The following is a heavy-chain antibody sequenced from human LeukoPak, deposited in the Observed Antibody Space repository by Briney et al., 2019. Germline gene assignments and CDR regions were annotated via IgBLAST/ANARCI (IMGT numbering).Heavy chain of an antibody. V-gene: IGHV3-9*01. CDR1: GFTFDDYA. J-gene: IGHJ6*03. D-gene: IGHD2/OR15-2a*01. CDR3: ARDPRGYCTSSKCYYFSYMDV. Sequence: GGSLRLSCAASGFTFDDYAMHWVRQAPGKGLEWVSGISWNSGSIGYADSVKGRFTVSRDSVKNSLYLHMSRLRTEDTAAYFCARDPRGYCTSSKCYYFSYMDVWGKGTTVTVSS. CDR2: ISWNSGSI.